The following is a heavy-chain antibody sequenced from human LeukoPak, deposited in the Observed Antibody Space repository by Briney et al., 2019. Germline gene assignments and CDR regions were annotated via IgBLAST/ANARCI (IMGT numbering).Heavy chain of an antibody. Sequence: PGVSLRLSCAASGFTFSNYGMYWVRQAPGKGLEWMALIWYDGSNKYYADSVRGRFTISRDNSKNTLYLQMNSLRAEDTAVYYCARDDVAVNNAFDVWGQGTMVTVSS. CDR3: ARDDVAVNNAFDV. V-gene: IGHV3-33*07. J-gene: IGHJ3*01. CDR2: IWYDGSNK. D-gene: IGHD2-15*01. CDR1: GFTFSNYG.